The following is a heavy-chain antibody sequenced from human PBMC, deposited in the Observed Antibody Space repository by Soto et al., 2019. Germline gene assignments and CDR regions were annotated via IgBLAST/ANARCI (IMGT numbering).Heavy chain of an antibody. D-gene: IGHD3-10*01. Sequence: GGSLRLSCAASGFTFSSYAMSWVRQAPGKGPEWVSAISGSADSTYYADSVKGRFTISRDNSKNTLSLQMNSLRAEDTAVYYCAKESYFGSGGIFDHWGQGTPVTVSS. CDR2: ISGSADST. CDR1: GFTFSSYA. CDR3: AKESYFGSGGIFDH. V-gene: IGHV3-23*01. J-gene: IGHJ4*02.